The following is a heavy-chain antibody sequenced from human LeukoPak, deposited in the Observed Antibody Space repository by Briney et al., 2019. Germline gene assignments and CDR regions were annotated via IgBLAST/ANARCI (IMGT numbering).Heavy chain of an antibody. CDR3: AKDPAARGEDQVYSSCWLEKNYFDY. Sequence: GGSLRLSCAASGFTFSSYAMSWVRQAPGKGLEWVSGISGGGGSTYYADSVKGRFTISRDKSKNTVYLLMNSLRAEDTAAYYCAKDPAARGEDQVYSSCWLEKNYFDYWGQGTLVTVSS. CDR2: ISGGGGST. J-gene: IGHJ4*02. CDR1: GFTFSSYA. V-gene: IGHV3-23*01. D-gene: IGHD6-19*01.